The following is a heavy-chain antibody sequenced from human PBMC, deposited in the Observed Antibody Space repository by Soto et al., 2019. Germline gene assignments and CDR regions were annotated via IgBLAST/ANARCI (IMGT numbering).Heavy chain of an antibody. CDR3: ARGWDIVVLVAATSWGWEAFDS. CDR1: GFTFSDYY. V-gene: IGHV3-11*06. J-gene: IGHJ3*02. CDR2: ISSSSSYT. Sequence: PGGSLRLSCAASGFTFSDYYMSWIRQAPGKGLEWVSYISSSSSYTNCADSVKGRFTISRDNAKNSLYLQMNSLRAEDTAVYYCARGWDIVVLVAATSWGWEAFDSRGQGTMVTGSS. D-gene: IGHD2-15*01.